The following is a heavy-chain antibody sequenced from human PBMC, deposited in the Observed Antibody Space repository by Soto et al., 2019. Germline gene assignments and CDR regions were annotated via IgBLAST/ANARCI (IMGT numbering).Heavy chain of an antibody. CDR1: GYTFTSYA. D-gene: IGHD2-15*01. CDR3: ERGTCSGGSCYSFHFDY. J-gene: IGHJ4*02. V-gene: IGHV1-3*01. CDR2: INASNGNT. Sequence: QVQLVQSGAEVKKPGASVKVSCEASGYTFTSYAMHWVRQAPGQRLEWMGWINASNGNTIYSQKFQGRVTITRDTSARTAYMELSSLRSEDTAVYYCERGTCSGGSCYSFHFDYWGQGTLVTVSS.